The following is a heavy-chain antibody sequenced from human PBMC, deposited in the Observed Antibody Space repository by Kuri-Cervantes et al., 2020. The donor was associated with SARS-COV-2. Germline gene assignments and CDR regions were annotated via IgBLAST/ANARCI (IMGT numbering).Heavy chain of an antibody. CDR2: IYYGGST. CDR3: ARHATGYSSSSYLGYYAMDV. V-gene: IGHV4-39*01. Sequence: SETLSLTCTVSGGSISSTSSYWGWIRQPPGKGLECIGTIYYGGSTNYNPSLKSRITISVDTSKNQFSLRLSSVTAADTAVYYCARHATGYSSSSYLGYYAMDVWGKGTTVTVSS. CDR1: GGSISSTSSY. D-gene: IGHD6-13*01. J-gene: IGHJ6*04.